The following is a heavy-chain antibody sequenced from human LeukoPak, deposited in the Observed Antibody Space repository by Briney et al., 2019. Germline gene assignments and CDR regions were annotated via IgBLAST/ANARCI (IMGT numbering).Heavy chain of an antibody. D-gene: IGHD2-15*01. CDR1: GYRFTSYW. CDR2: IYPGDSDT. CDR3: GRGGYYSGGIFYYYFDY. Sequence: GESLKISCKGSGYRFTSYWIGWVRQMRGKGLEWMGIIYPGDSDTRYSPSFHGQVTISADKSISTAYLQWSSLKASDTAMYYCGRGGYYSGGIFYYYFDYWGQGTLVTVSS. V-gene: IGHV5-51*01. J-gene: IGHJ4*02.